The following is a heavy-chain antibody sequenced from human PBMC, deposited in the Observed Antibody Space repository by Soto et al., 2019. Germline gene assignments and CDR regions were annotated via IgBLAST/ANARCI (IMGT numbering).Heavy chain of an antibody. V-gene: IGHV3-30-3*01. CDR2: ISFDGSNK. D-gene: IGHD2-21*01. CDR3: ARDYSTTAPFDY. Sequence: QVQLVESGGGVVQPGRSLRLACAASGFTFSIYTFHWVRQAPGKGLEWVAVISFDGSNKYYGDSVKGRFTISRDNSKNTLYLQMTSLRVEDTAVYYCARDYSTTAPFDYWGQGTLVSVSS. J-gene: IGHJ4*02. CDR1: GFTFSIYT.